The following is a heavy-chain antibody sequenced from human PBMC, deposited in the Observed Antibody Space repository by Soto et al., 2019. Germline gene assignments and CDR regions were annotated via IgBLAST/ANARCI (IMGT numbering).Heavy chain of an antibody. CDR2: IKSKTDGGTT. CDR1: GFTFSNAW. J-gene: IGHJ4*02. CDR3: TEGGDDYGDYYFDY. V-gene: IGHV3-15*01. Sequence: VQLVESGGGLVKPGGSLRLSCAASGFTFSNAWMSWVRQAPGKGLEWVGRIKSKTDGGTTDYAAPVKGRFTISRDDSKNTLYLQMNSLKTEDTAVYYCTEGGDDYGDYYFDYWGQGTLVTVSS. D-gene: IGHD4-17*01.